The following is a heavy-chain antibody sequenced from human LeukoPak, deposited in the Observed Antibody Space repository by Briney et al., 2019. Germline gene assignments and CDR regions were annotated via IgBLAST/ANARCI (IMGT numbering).Heavy chain of an antibody. J-gene: IGHJ4*02. CDR2: IYNDGSKT. D-gene: IGHD6-19*01. Sequence: GGSLRLSCAASGFTFSNYGMHRVRQAPGKGLEWGAVIYNDGSKTYYADSVKGRFTIARDDSRKMVYLQMNTLRAEDTAVYYCASDFRSGWSDYWGQGTLVTVSS. V-gene: IGHV3-33*01. CDR1: GFTFSNYG. CDR3: ASDFRSGWSDY.